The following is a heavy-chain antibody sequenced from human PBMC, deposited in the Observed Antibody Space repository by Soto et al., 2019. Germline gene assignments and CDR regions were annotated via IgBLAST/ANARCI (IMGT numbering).Heavy chain of an antibody. CDR2: ITHTSDGS. J-gene: IGHJ4*02. Sequence: EVQLLESGGDLVQPGGSLRLSCAASGFTFPTYAMTWVRRAPGQGLEWVSTITHTSDGSYYADSVVGRFTISRDNSKNTLYLQLSGLRAEDTAVYYCARGGPRDGYRDLDYWGQGTQVTVSS. D-gene: IGHD5-18*01. V-gene: IGHV3-23*01. CDR1: GFTFPTYA. CDR3: ARGGPRDGYRDLDY.